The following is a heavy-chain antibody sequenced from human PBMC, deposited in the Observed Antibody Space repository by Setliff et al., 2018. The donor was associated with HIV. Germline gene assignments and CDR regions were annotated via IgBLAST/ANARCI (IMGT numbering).Heavy chain of an antibody. D-gene: IGHD3-3*01. CDR2: IVVGSGNT. CDR1: GFTFTSSA. J-gene: IGHJ5*02. V-gene: IGHV1-58*02. Sequence: SVKVSCKASGFTFTSSAMQWVRQARGQRLEWIGWIVVGSGNTNYAQKFQERVTITRDMSTSTAYMELSGLRSEDTAVYYCAAATYYDFWSGYEHWFDPWGQGTLVTVSS. CDR3: AAATYYDFWSGYEHWFDP.